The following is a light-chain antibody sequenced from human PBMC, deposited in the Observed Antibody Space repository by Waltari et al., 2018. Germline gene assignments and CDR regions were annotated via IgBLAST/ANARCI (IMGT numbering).Light chain of an antibody. J-gene: IGKJ2*01. CDR2: DAS. CDR1: QSITSNY. Sequence: EIVLTQSPGTLSLSPGERATLSCRASQSITSNYLAWYQQRPGQAPRLLIYDASTRATGIPDRFSGSGSGTDVTLTISRLEPEDFAVYYCQQCGRSLYTFGQGTTLEIK. V-gene: IGKV3-20*01. CDR3: QQCGRSLYT.